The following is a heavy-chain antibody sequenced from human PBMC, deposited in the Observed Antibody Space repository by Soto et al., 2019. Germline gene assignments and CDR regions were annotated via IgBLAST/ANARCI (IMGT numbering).Heavy chain of an antibody. V-gene: IGHV1-18*01. CDR2: INTNNGMT. Sequence: QVQLVQSGGEVKKPGASVTVSCKASGYTFINYHITWVRQAPGQGLEWMAWINTNNGMTDYAQRFQGRVTMTRDTSTSTAYMELRTLGSDDTAVYFCAKAPRGEMATDWGQGALVTVSS. CDR3: AKAPRGEMATD. D-gene: IGHD5-12*01. CDR1: GYTFINYH. J-gene: IGHJ4*02.